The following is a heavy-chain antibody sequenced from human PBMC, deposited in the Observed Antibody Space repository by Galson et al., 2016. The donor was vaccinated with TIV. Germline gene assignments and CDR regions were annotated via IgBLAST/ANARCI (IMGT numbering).Heavy chain of an antibody. D-gene: IGHD2-2*01. Sequence: SLRLSCAASGFRITNYVMSWVRQAPGQGLEWVSSISGSAISTYYADPVKGRFTISRDNSKNTLYLQLNSLRAEDTALYYCATPFSSSSFSSYYALDVWGQGTTVTVSS. V-gene: IGHV3-23*01. J-gene: IGHJ6*02. CDR3: ATPFSSSSFSSYYALDV. CDR1: GFRITNYV. CDR2: ISGSAIST.